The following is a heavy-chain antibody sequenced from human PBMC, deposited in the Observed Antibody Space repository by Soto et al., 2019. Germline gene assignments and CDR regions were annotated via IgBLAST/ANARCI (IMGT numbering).Heavy chain of an antibody. CDR2: IYYSGNT. J-gene: IGHJ3*02. CDR3: ARDLLTTGGDAYDI. V-gene: IGHV4-30-4*01. D-gene: IGHD3-22*01. CDR1: GGSISSGDFY. Sequence: SETLSLSCTVSGGSISSGDFYWTWLRQFPGQGLEWIGYIYYSGNTHYNPSLRSRLSMSVDTSLNQFSLNLTSVTAADTAVYYCARDLLTTGGDAYDIWGQGTLVTVSS.